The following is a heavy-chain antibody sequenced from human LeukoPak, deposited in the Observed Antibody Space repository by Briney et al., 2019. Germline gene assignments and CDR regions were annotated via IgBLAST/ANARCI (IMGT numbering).Heavy chain of an antibody. J-gene: IGHJ4*02. Sequence: QTGGSLRLSCVASGVTFSTYGMHWVRQAPGKGLEWVAVISYDGNNKYYADSVKGRFTVSRDNSKNTLYLQMNSLRAEDTAVYYCAKASFYQLLSHLDYWGQGTLVTVSS. D-gene: IGHD3-10*01. CDR1: GVTFSTYG. V-gene: IGHV3-30*18. CDR3: AKASFYQLLSHLDY. CDR2: ISYDGNNK.